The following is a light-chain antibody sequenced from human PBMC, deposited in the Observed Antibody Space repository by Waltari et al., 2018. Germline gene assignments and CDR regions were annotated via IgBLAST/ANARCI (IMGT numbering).Light chain of an antibody. Sequence: QSALTQPASVSGSPGQSITISCTGTSSYVGGYNYVSWYQQHPGKAPKLIIYEVSNRPSWVANRCSGSKSGNTASLTIAGLQAEDEADYYCSSYTSSSNVFGTGTKVTVL. V-gene: IGLV2-14*01. CDR2: EVS. CDR1: SSYVGGYNY. J-gene: IGLJ1*01. CDR3: SSYTSSSNV.